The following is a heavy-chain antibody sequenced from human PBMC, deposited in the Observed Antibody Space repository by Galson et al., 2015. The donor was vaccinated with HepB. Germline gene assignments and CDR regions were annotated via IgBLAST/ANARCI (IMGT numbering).Heavy chain of an antibody. V-gene: IGHV5-51*01. CDR3: ARITPYSGGWYADH. D-gene: IGHD6-19*01. CDR1: GYTFPTYW. J-gene: IGHJ4*01. Sequence: QSGAEVKKPGQSLKISCKGSGYTFPTYWIGWVRQMPGKGLEWMGIIYPGDSDDRYSPSFRGRVTVSADKSITTAYLHWSSLEASDTAMYYCARITPYSGGWYADHWDPGTLVTVSS. CDR2: IYPGDSDD.